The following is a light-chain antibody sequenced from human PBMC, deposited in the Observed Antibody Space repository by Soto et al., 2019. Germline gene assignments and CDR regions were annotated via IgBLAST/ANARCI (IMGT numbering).Light chain of an antibody. CDR3: QQYNNWPRT. J-gene: IGKJ1*01. V-gene: IGKV3-15*01. Sequence: EVVKTQSPATLSLSPGERATLSCRASQSVSSNLAWYQQKPGQAPRLLIYGASTGATGIPARFSGSGSGTEFTLTISSLQSEDFAVYYCQQYNNWPRTFGQGTKVDIK. CDR1: QSVSSN. CDR2: GAS.